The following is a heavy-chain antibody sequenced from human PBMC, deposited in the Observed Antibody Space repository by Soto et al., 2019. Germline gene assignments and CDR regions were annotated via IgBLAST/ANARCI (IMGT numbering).Heavy chain of an antibody. CDR1: GYSFIANA. CDR2: INADNGNT. Sequence: QVQLVQSAADVKKHGASVKVSCKTSGYSFIANAVHWVRQAPGQGLEWMGWINADNGNTKYSRKMQGRLTISRDTSASTVYMELTGLTSEDTAVYFCARDDVGSAWPYWGQGTLITVSS. J-gene: IGHJ4*02. CDR3: ARDDVGSAWPY. D-gene: IGHD6-19*01. V-gene: IGHV1-3*01.